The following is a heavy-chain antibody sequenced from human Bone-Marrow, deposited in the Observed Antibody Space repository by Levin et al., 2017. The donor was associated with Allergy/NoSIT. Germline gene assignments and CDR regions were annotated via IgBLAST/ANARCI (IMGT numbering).Heavy chain of an antibody. CDR2: IYYSGST. V-gene: IGHV4-39*01. Sequence: PSETLSLTCTVSGDSIGSRAFYWGWIRQPPGKGLEWVASIYYSGSTYYNPSLKSRVTVSVDTSKNQFSLKLTSVTAADTAIYYCARRFAPSSSWDFDYWGPGTLVTVSS. CDR3: ARRFAPSSSWDFDY. J-gene: IGHJ4*02. CDR1: GDSIGSRAFY. D-gene: IGHD3-22*01.